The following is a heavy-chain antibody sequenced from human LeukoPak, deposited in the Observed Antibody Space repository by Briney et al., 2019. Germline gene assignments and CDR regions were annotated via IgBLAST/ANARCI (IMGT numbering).Heavy chain of an antibody. V-gene: IGHV3-23*01. CDR2: ISGSGGST. D-gene: IGHD6-19*01. CDR3: AKGAAVAGFDP. J-gene: IGHJ5*02. Sequence: GGSLRLSCAASGFTFDDYAMHWVRQAPGKGLEWVSAISGSGGSTYYADSVKGRFTISRDNSKNTLYLQMNSLRAEDTAVYYCAKGAAVAGFDPWGQGTLVTVSS. CDR1: GFTFDDYA.